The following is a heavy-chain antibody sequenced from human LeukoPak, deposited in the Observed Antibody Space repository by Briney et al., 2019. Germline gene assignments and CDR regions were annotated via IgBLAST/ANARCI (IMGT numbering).Heavy chain of an antibody. V-gene: IGHV1-18*01. J-gene: IGHJ4*02. D-gene: IGHD3-16*01. CDR3: ARDNDSRDPPHFDY. CDR1: GYTFTSYG. Sequence: GASVKVSCKASGYTFTSYGISWVRQAPGQGLEWMGWISAKKGNTDYAQKLQGRVTMTTDTSTSTAYMELRSLRSDDTAVYYCARDNDSRDPPHFDYWGQGTLVTVSS. CDR2: ISAKKGNT.